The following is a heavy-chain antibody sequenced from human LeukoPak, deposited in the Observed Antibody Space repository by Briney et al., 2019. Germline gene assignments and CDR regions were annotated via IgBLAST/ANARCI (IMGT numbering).Heavy chain of an antibody. V-gene: IGHV3-7*04. CDR3: ARGDDFSGDH. J-gene: IGHJ4*02. Sequence: GGSLRLSCAVSGFTFSKFWMSWVRQAPGRGLEWVANMHLEGNEKYHVESVKGRFTISRDNTKNLLLLQMNDLRVEDTAVYYCARGDDFSGDHWGQGTLVTVSS. CDR2: MHLEGNEK. CDR1: GFTFSKFW. D-gene: IGHD1-1*01.